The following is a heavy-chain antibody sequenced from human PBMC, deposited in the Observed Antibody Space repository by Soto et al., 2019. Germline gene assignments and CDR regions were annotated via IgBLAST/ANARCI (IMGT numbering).Heavy chain of an antibody. V-gene: IGHV3-11*06. Sequence: QVQLVESGGGLVKPGGSLRLSCAASGFTFSDYYMNWIRQAPGKGLEWVSYISGSSAYKNYADSMQGRFTVTRDNAQNSLYLQMNSLTVEDTAIYYCARDRGPGGIAVGAFDIWGQGTVVTVSS. J-gene: IGHJ3*02. CDR1: GFTFSDYY. CDR2: ISGSSAYK. D-gene: IGHD6-19*01. CDR3: ARDRGPGGIAVGAFDI.